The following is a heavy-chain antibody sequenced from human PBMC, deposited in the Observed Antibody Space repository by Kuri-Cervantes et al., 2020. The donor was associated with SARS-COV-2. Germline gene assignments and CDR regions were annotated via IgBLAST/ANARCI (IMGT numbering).Heavy chain of an antibody. D-gene: IGHD6-19*01. J-gene: IGHJ4*02. CDR2: SYYSGST. V-gene: IGHV4-39*01. CDR1: GGSISSSCYY. Sequence: SETLSLTCTVAGGSISSSCYYWGWIRQPPGKGLEWIGSSYYSGSTYYNPSLKSRVTISVDTSKNQFSLKLRSVTAADTAVYYRASDHIAVAGTGDYWGQGTLVTVSS. CDR3: ASDHIAVAGTGDY.